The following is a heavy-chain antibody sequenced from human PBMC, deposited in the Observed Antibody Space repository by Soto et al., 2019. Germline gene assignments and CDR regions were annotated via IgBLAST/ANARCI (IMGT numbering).Heavy chain of an antibody. V-gene: IGHV1-69*13. CDR3: ARGGAMGVDY. J-gene: IGHJ4*02. CDR2: IIPIFGTA. CDR1: GGTFSSYA. Sequence: GASVKVSCKASGGTFSSYAISWVRQAPGQGLEWMGGIIPIFGTANYAQKFQGRVTITADESTSTAYMELNTLRDEDTAVYYCARGGAMGVDYWGQGTLVTVSS. D-gene: IGHD1-26*01.